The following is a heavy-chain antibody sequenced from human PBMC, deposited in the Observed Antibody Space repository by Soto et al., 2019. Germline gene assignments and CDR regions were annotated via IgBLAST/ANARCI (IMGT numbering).Heavy chain of an antibody. V-gene: IGHV1-69*12. Sequence: QVQLVQSGAEVKKPESSVKVSCKAPGGTFSTYAISWVRQAPGQGLEWMGGIIPMFGTANYAQRFQDRVTMTAYESANTVYMELRTLRSEDTAVYFCTSGIQLWLRRINTGYSGWGQGTLVTVSS. D-gene: IGHD5-18*01. J-gene: IGHJ4*02. CDR1: GGTFSTYA. CDR3: TSGIQLWLRRINTGYSG. CDR2: IIPMFGTA.